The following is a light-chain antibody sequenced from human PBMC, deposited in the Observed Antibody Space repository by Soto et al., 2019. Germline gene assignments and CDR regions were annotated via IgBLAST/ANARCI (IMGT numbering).Light chain of an antibody. V-gene: IGKV3-20*01. CDR3: HQYGRSPWT. Sequence: ENLLTPSPGPPSFSPGQKAPLSCRASEGVASNYLAWYQHKPGQSPRLLLFGASNRATGIPGRFSGSGSGADFTLTISRVEPEDFAVYYCHQYGRSPWTLGQGTKVDIK. J-gene: IGKJ1*01. CDR1: EGVASNY. CDR2: GAS.